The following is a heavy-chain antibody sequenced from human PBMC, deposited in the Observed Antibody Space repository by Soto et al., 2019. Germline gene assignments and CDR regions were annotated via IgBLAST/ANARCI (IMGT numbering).Heavy chain of an antibody. CDR2: VFSSGST. Sequence: SKTLSLTCSVAGGAISSYYWSWVRQPAGKGLEWIGRVFSSGSTNYNASLKSRVTMSIDTSKNEVSLTLRSVTAADTGVYYFARVAFSYFGMDVWGPGTTVTGSS. V-gene: IGHV4-4*07. J-gene: IGHJ6*02. D-gene: IGHD3-3*02. CDR3: ARVAFSYFGMDV. CDR1: GGAISSYY.